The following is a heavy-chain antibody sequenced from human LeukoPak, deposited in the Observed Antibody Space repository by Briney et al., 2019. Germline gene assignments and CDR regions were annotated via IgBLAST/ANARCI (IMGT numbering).Heavy chain of an antibody. J-gene: IGHJ6*03. CDR3: PSGLLRSSSSDYYSYYMDV. Sequence: ASVKVSCKASGYTFTSYDINWVRQATGQGLEWMGWMNPNSGNTGYAQKFQGRVTITRHTSISTAYMELSSLRSEDTAVYYCPSGLLRSSSSDYYSYYMDVWRKGTTVTVSS. CDR2: MNPNSGNT. V-gene: IGHV1-8*03. D-gene: IGHD6-6*01. CDR1: GYTFTSYD.